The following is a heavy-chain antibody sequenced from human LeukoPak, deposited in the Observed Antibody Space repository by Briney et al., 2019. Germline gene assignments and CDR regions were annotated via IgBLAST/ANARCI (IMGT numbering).Heavy chain of an antibody. J-gene: IGHJ4*02. V-gene: IGHV4-38-2*02. Sequence: SETLSLTCTVSGYSISSGYYWGRIRQPPGKGLEWIGSIYHSGSTYYNPSLKSRVTISVDTSKNQFSLKLSSVTAADTAVYYCAREWELLMLLDYWGQGTLVTVSS. CDR1: GYSISSGYY. CDR3: AREWELLMLLDY. D-gene: IGHD1-26*01. CDR2: IYHSGST.